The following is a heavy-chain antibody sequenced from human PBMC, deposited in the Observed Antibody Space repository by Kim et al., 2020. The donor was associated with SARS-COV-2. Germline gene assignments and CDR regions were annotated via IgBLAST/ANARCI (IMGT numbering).Heavy chain of an antibody. CDR1: GYTFTSYG. Sequence: ASVKVSCKASGYTFTSYGISWVRQAPGQGLEWMGWISAYNGNTNYAQKLQGRVTMTTDTSTSTAYMELRSLRSDDTAVYYCARDRDVATKHYYGMDVWGQGTTVTVSS. CDR2: ISAYNGNT. D-gene: IGHD5-12*01. V-gene: IGHV1-18*04. J-gene: IGHJ6*02. CDR3: ARDRDVATKHYYGMDV.